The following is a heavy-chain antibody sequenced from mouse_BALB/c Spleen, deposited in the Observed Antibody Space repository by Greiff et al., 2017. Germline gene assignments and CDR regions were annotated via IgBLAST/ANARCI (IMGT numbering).Heavy chain of an antibody. CDR1: GYTFTNYW. CDR2: IYPGGGYT. D-gene: IGHD1-1*01. V-gene: IGHV1-63*02. J-gene: IGHJ3*01. CDR3: ARDYGSSYRAY. Sequence: QVQLQQSGAELVRPGTSVKISCKASGYTFTNYWLGWVKQRPGHGLEWIGEIYPGGGYTNYNEKFKGKATLTADTSSSTAYMQLSSLTSEDSAVYFCARDYGSSYRAYWGQGTLVTVSA.